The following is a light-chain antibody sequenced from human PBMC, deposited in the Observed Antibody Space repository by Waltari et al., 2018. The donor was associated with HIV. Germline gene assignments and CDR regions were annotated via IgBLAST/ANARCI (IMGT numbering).Light chain of an antibody. J-gene: IGKJ5*01. V-gene: IGKV3-11*01. Sequence: EVVLTQSPSTLSLSQVERATLSCRASQNIGNYLAWYQQKPGQAPRLLIYDASTRAACIPARFSGSGSGTDFTLTISSLEPEDVAVYYCQQRSNWPPVTFGQGTRLEI. CDR1: QNIGNY. CDR2: DAS. CDR3: QQRSNWPPVT.